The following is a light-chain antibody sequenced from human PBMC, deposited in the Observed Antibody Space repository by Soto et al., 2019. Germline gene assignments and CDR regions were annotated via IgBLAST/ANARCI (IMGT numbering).Light chain of an antibody. CDR2: EGS. V-gene: IGLV2-14*02. J-gene: IGLJ1*01. CDR1: SDDVGGYSL. CDR3: ASYTSSSSYV. Sequence: QSVLTQPASVSGSPGQSITISCTGSSDDVGGYSLVSWYQQHPGRAPKLIIYEGSKRPSGVSHRFSGSKSGNTASLTISGLQAEDETDYYCASYTSSSSYVFGTGTKVTVL.